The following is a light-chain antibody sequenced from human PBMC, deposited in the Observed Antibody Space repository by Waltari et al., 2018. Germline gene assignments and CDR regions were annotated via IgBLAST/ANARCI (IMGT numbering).Light chain of an antibody. CDR3: CSFATNNIVI. CDR2: EVN. J-gene: IGLJ2*01. V-gene: IGLV2-23*02. Sequence: QSALTQPASVSGSPGQSITISCSGTGSDVGSYNLVSWYQQHPGKAPKLIIYEVNMRPSGVSDRFSGSKSGVTASLTISALQAEDEAVYFCCSFATNNIVIFGGGTKLTVL. CDR1: GSDVGSYNL.